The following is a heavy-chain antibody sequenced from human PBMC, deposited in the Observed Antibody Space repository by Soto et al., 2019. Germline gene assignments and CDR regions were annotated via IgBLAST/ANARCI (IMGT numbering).Heavy chain of an antibody. CDR3: ARYSSSWYPGWFDP. CDR2: INPSGGST. D-gene: IGHD6-13*01. CDR1: GYTFTSYD. J-gene: IGHJ5*02. V-gene: IGHV1-46*01. Sequence: ASVKVSCKASGYTFTSYDINWVRQAPGQGLEWMGIINPSGGSTSYAQKFQGRVTMTRDTSTSTVYMELSSLRSEDTAVYYCARYSSSWYPGWFDPWGQGTLVTVSS.